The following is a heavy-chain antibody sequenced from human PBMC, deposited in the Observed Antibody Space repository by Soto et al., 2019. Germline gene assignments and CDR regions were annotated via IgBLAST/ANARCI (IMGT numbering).Heavy chain of an antibody. CDR3: ARDRDGYDSGYFDS. CDR1: GDSISSGGHS. J-gene: IGHJ4*01. CDR2: IYHSGNT. V-gene: IGHV4-30-2*01. D-gene: IGHD5-12*01. Sequence: QLQLQESGSGLVKPSQTLSLTCAVSGDSISSGGHSWNWLRQPPGKGLEWIGYIYHSGNTYFNPTLKSRVTMSVETSKNQISLTLSSVTAADTAIYYCARDRDGYDSGYFDSWGHGTLVTVSA.